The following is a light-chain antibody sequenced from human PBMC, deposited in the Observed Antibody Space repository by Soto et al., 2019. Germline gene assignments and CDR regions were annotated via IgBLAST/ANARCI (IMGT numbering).Light chain of an antibody. V-gene: IGKV3-11*01. Sequence: EIVLTQSPDTLSLSPGERATLFCRASQSVNNYVAWYQQQHGQAPRLLIYDASKRASGIPARFSGGGSGTDFTLTISSLEPEDSAVYYCQQRSNWMFTFGPGTKVDIK. CDR2: DAS. CDR3: QQRSNWMFT. CDR1: QSVNNY. J-gene: IGKJ3*01.